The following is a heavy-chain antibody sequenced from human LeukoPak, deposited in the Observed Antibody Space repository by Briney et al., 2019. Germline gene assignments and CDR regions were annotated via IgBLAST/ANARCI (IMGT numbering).Heavy chain of an antibody. Sequence: GGSLRLSCVGSGFIFRSYAVTWVRQAPGKGLEWVSSITANGDRIYYDDSVKGRFTISRDNSKNTLFLQMSSLRAEDTAVYYCATFGVIVRNNYLDYWGQGALVTVSS. CDR2: ITANGDRI. J-gene: IGHJ4*02. V-gene: IGHV3-23*01. CDR1: GFIFRSYA. CDR3: ATFGVIVRNNYLDY. D-gene: IGHD3-3*01.